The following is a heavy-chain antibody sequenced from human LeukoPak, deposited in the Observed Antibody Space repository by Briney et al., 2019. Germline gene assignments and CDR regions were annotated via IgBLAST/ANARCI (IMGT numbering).Heavy chain of an antibody. CDR3: AKDIPGEKYYYAMDV. Sequence: KSGGSLRLSCTASGFPFIEYSMNWVRQAPGKGLEWISYVGIDSGNTKYADSVKGRFTISRDNSKNTLYLQMNNLRPQDTAVYYCAKDIPGEKYYYAMDVWGQGTTVTVSS. CDR1: GFPFIEYS. J-gene: IGHJ6*02. CDR2: VGIDSGNT. D-gene: IGHD3-10*01. V-gene: IGHV3-21*05.